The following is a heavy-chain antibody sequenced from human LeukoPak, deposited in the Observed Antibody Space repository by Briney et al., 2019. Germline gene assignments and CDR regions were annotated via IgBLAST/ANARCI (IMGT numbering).Heavy chain of an antibody. CDR2: ITGSGGST. CDR3: AKIDAY. J-gene: IGHJ4*02. Sequence: TGGSLRLSCAPSGFTFDNFAMTWVRQAPGKGLEWVSEITGSGGSTYYADSVKGRFTISRDNSKNTLYLQMSSLRAEDTAVYYCAKIDAYWGQGTLVTVSS. V-gene: IGHV3-23*01. CDR1: GFTFDNFA.